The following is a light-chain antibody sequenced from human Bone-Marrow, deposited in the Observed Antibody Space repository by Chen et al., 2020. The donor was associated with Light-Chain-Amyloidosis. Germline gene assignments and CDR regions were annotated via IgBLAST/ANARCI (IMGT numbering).Light chain of an antibody. V-gene: IGLV3-25*03. J-gene: IGLJ2*01. CDR3: QSADSSGTYEVI. CDR2: RNN. Sequence: SYELTHPPSVSVSPGKTARITCSGDDLPKNYAYWYQQKPGQAPGLVIHRNNERPSEISERFSGSSSGTKATLTISGVQAEDEADYHGQSADSSGTYEVIFGGGTKLTVL. CDR1: DLPKNY.